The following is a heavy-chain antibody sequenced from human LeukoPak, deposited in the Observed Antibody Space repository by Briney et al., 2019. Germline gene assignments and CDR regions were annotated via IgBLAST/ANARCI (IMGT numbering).Heavy chain of an antibody. CDR1: AFSFSNYN. J-gene: IGHJ6*04. V-gene: IGHV3-21*01. D-gene: IGHD3-10*02. CDR3: AELGITMIGGV. CDR2: ITSSGSYI. Sequence: HPGGSLRLSCAASAFSFSNYNMNWVRQAPGKGLEWVSSITSSGSYIYYADSVKGRFTISRDNAKNSLYLQMNSLRAEDTAVYYCAELGITMIGGVWGKGTTVTISS.